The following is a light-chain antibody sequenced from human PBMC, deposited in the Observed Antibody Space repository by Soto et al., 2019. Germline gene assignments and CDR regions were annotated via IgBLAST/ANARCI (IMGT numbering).Light chain of an antibody. CDR1: QDISNY. CDR3: QQYDNIPSIP. V-gene: IGKV1-33*01. Sequence: DIQMTQSPSSLSASVGDRVTITCQASQDISNYLNWYQQKPGKDPKLLIYDASNLEKGVPSRFNGSGSGTDFTFTISSLQPEDIATYYCQQYDNIPSIPLGQGTRLEIK. CDR2: DAS. J-gene: IGKJ5*01.